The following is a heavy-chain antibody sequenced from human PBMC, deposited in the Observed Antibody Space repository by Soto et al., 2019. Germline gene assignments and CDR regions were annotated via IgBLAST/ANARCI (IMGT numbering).Heavy chain of an antibody. CDR3: ARQEYYDSSGYYLGGNWFDP. D-gene: IGHD3-22*01. V-gene: IGHV4-39*01. J-gene: IGHJ5*02. CDR1: GGSISSSSYY. Sequence: SETLSLTCTVSGGSISSSSYYWGWIRQPPGKGLEWIGGIYYSGSTYYNPSLKSRVTISVDTSKNQFSLKLSSVTAADTAVYYCARQEYYDSSGYYLGGNWFDPWGQGTLVTVSS. CDR2: IYYSGST.